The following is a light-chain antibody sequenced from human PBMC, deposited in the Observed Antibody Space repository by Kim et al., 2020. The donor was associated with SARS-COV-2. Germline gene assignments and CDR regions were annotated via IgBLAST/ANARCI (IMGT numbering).Light chain of an antibody. V-gene: IGKV2-30*01. J-gene: IGKJ3*01. Sequence: PASISCRSRQSLVYSDGTFYLNLFHQRPGQSPRRLIYKVSNRDSGVPDRFSGSGSGTDFTLQISRVEAEDVGVYYCMQGTHWPFTFGPWTKVDIK. CDR3: MQGTHWPFT. CDR1: QSLVYSDGTFY. CDR2: KVS.